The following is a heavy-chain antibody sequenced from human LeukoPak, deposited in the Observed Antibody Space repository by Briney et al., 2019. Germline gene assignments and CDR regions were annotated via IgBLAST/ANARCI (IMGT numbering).Heavy chain of an antibody. CDR1: GITFSSYA. V-gene: IGHV3-23*01. D-gene: IGHD6-13*01. CDR3: AKESTAAGISDFDY. Sequence: GGSLRLSCAVSGITFSSYAMSWVRQAPGKGLEWVSAISGSGGSTYYADSVKGRFTISRDNSKNTLYLQMNSLRAEDTAVYYCAKESTAAGISDFDYWGQGTLVTVSS. J-gene: IGHJ4*02. CDR2: ISGSGGST.